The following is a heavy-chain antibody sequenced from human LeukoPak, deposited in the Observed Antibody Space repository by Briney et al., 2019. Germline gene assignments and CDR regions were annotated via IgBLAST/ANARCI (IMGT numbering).Heavy chain of an antibody. J-gene: IGHJ4*02. CDR1: GYTFTSYG. D-gene: IGHD1-26*01. Sequence: GASVKVSCKASGYTFTSYGISWVRQAPGQGLEWMGWISAYNGNTNYAQKLQGRVTMTTATSTAYMELRSRRSDDTAVYYCARDLSGSYYPYFDYWGQGTLVTVSS. V-gene: IGHV1-18*01. CDR2: ISAYNGNT. CDR3: ARDLSGSYYPYFDY.